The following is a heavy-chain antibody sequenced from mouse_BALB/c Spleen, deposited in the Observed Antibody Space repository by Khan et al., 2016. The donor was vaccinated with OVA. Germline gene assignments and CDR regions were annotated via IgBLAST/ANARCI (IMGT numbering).Heavy chain of an antibody. Sequence: EVELVESGGGLVQPGGSRKLSCAASGFTFIDYGMAWVRQTPGKGPEWIAFISSVAYSIYYADTVTGRFTISRENAKNTLYLEMSGLRSDDTAMYYCVRGGFAYWGQGTLVTVSA. CDR2: ISSVAYSI. J-gene: IGHJ3*01. CDR1: GFTFIDYG. V-gene: IGHV5-15*02. CDR3: VRGGFAY.